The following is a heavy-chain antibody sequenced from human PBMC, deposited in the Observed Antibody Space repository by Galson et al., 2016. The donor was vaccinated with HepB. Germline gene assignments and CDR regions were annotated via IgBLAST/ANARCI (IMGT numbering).Heavy chain of an antibody. CDR2: IDAEFNT. V-gene: IGHV1-3*01. CDR3: AREVLRYFRYGMDV. Sequence: SVKVSCKASGYTFSSYAMHWVRQAPGQRLEWMGWIDAEFNTKYSQNFQGRVTITRDTSASTAYMELSSLRSEDTAVYYCAREVLRYFRYGMDVWGQGTTVTVS. J-gene: IGHJ6*02. CDR1: GYTFSSYA. D-gene: IGHD3-9*01.